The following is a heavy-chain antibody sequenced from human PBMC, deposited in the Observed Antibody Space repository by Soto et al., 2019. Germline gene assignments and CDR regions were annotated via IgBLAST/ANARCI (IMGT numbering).Heavy chain of an antibody. D-gene: IGHD4-17*01. V-gene: IGHV3-7*03. CDR2: IKQDGSEK. J-gene: IGHJ4*02. Sequence: PGGSLRLSCAASGFTFTTYWMIWVRQAPGKGLEWVANIKQDGSEKYYVDSVKGRFTISRDNAKNSLYLQVRSLRVEDTAVYYCARVPRNGDYLDYWGQGTLVTVSS. CDR3: ARVPRNGDYLDY. CDR1: GFTFTTYW.